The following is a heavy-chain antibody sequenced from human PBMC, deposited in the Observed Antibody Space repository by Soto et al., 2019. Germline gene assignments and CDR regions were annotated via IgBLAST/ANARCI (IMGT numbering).Heavy chain of an antibody. V-gene: IGHV5-51*01. Sequence: PGESLKISCKGSGYSFTSYWIGWVRQMPGKGLEWMGIIYPGDSDTRYSPSFQGQVTISADKSISTAYLQWSSLKASDTAMYYCARQGGKPHQDDVVVTAKVIDWGQGTLGTFSS. J-gene: IGHJ4*02. CDR3: ARQGGKPHQDDVVVTAKVID. CDR2: IYPGDSDT. D-gene: IGHD2-21*02. CDR1: GYSFTSYW.